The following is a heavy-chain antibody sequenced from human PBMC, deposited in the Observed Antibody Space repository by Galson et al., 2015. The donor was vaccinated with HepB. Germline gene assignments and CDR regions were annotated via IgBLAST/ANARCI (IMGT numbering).Heavy chain of an antibody. V-gene: IGHV1-2*04. D-gene: IGHD2-15*01. Sequence: SVKVYCKDYGYTFTGYYLHWVRQAPGQRLEWMGWINPDSGGAIYAQKFQGWVTLTRDTSINTAYMELSRLTSDASAVYYCARDVGYCDSGSCYHFDFWGQGTLFTVSS. CDR2: INPDSGGA. CDR1: GYTFTGYY. CDR3: ARDVGYCDSGSCYHFDF. J-gene: IGHJ4*02.